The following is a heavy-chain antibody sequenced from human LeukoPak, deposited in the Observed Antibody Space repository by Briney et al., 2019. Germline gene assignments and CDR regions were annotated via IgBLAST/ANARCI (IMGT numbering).Heavy chain of an antibody. V-gene: IGHV3-21*01. D-gene: IGHD3-16*02. Sequence: GGSLRLSCAASGFTFSSYSMNWVRQAPGKGLEWVSSISSSSSYIYYADSVKGRFTISRDNAKNSLYLQMNSLRAEDTAVYYCARGSDYVWGSYRPRYYFDYWGQGTLVTVPS. CDR2: ISSSSSYI. J-gene: IGHJ4*02. CDR1: GFTFSSYS. CDR3: ARGSDYVWGSYRPRYYFDY.